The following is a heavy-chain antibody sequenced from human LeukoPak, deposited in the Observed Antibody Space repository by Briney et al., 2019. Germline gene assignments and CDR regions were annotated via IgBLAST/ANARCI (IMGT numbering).Heavy chain of an antibody. Sequence: SETLSLTCTVSGGSISSSPFYWGWIRQPPGKGLEWIGSIYSSGSTYCNPSLKSRVTISVDKSKNQFSLNLNSVTAADTAVYVCARQGWYSGDCYAFDIWGQGTMVTVSS. CDR1: GGSISSSPFY. CDR3: ARQGWYSGDCYAFDI. V-gene: IGHV4-39*01. J-gene: IGHJ3*02. D-gene: IGHD6-19*01. CDR2: IYSSGST.